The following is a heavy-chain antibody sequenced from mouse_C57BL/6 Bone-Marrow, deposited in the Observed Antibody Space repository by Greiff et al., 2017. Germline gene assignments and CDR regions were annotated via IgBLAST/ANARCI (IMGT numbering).Heavy chain of an antibody. V-gene: IGHV1-69*02. J-gene: IGHJ4*01. CDR1: GYTFTSYW. D-gene: IGHD2-12*01. Sequence: QVLLKQPGAELVKPGASVKMSCKASGYTFTSYWITWVKQRPGQGLEWIGVIDPSDSYTNYNQKFKGKATLTVDTSSSTAYMQLSSLTSEDTAVYYCARKAYYSHAMDYRGQGTSVTVSS. CDR2: IDPSDSYT. CDR3: ARKAYYSHAMDY.